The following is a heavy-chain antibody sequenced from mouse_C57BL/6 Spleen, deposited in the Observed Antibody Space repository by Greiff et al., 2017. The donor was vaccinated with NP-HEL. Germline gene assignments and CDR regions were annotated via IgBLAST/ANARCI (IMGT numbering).Heavy chain of an antibody. D-gene: IGHD2-5*01. V-gene: IGHV1-69*01. J-gene: IGHJ1*03. Sequence: VQLQQPGAELVMPGASVKLSCKASGYTFTSYWMHWVKQRPGQGLEWIGEIDPSDSYTNYNQKFKGKSTLTVDKSSSTAYMQLSSLTSEDSAVYYCARSYSNLYWCFDVWGTGTTVTVSS. CDR1: GYTFTSYW. CDR2: IDPSDSYT. CDR3: ARSYSNLYWCFDV.